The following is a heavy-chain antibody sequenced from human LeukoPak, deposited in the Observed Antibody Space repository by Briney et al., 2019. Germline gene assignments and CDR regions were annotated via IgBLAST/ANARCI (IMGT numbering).Heavy chain of an antibody. Sequence: GGSLRLSCAASGFTFSSYAMNWVRQAPGKGLEWVSVISGSGDNTYYADSVKGRFTISRDNSKNTLYLRMNSLRAEDTAVYYCARDWGYSYGHPFDYWGQGTLVTVSS. J-gene: IGHJ4*02. D-gene: IGHD5-12*01. V-gene: IGHV3-23*01. CDR2: ISGSGDNT. CDR1: GFTFSSYA. CDR3: ARDWGYSYGHPFDY.